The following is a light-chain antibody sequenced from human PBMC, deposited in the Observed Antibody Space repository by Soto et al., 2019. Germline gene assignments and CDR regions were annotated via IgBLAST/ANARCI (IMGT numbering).Light chain of an antibody. CDR1: QSVPSRD. Sequence: DIVLTQSPATLSLSPGERATLSCRASQSVPSRDVAWYQQKPGQAPRLLIYGASSRANGVPDRFSGSGSWTDFTLTINRLEPEDFAVYYCQQYGSSRTFGQGTRVEIK. J-gene: IGKJ1*01. CDR2: GAS. V-gene: IGKV3-20*01. CDR3: QQYGSSRT.